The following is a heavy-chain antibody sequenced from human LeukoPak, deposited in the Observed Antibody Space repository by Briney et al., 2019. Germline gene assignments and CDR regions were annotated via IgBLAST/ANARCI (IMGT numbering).Heavy chain of an antibody. V-gene: IGHV1-2*02. CDR2: INPTSGGT. CDR1: GCIFNAYY. CDR3: ARERANSFDT. Sequence: GASVKVSCKASGCIFNAYYLHWVRQAPGQGLEWMGWINPTSGGTNYAQQFQGSVTLTRDTSISTASMELSRLRSDDTAVYYCARERANSFDTWGQGTLVTVSS. J-gene: IGHJ5*02.